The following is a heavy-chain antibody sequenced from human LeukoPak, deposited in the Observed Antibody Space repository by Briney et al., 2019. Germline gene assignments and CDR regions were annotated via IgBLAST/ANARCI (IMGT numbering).Heavy chain of an antibody. CDR3: ARDDGSYVPFDY. Sequence: GRSLRLSCAASGFTFSSYAMHWVRQAPGKGLEWVAVISYDGSNKYYADSVKGRFTISRDNSKNTLYLQMNSLRAEDTAVYYCARDDGSYVPFDYWGQGTLVTVSS. V-gene: IGHV3-30-3*01. CDR1: GFTFSSYA. J-gene: IGHJ4*02. D-gene: IGHD3-16*01. CDR2: ISYDGSNK.